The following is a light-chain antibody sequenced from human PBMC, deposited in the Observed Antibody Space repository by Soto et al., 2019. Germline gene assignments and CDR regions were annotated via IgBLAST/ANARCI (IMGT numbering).Light chain of an antibody. CDR2: SAS. Sequence: DIQLTQSPSFLSASVGDKVTITCRASQGISTYLAWYLQRPGKAPKLLIYSASTLQSGVPSRFSGSGSGTEFTLTISSLQPEDFGTYYCQQLNSDWYAFGQGTKLEIK. J-gene: IGKJ2*01. CDR3: QQLNSDWYA. CDR1: QGISTY. V-gene: IGKV1-9*01.